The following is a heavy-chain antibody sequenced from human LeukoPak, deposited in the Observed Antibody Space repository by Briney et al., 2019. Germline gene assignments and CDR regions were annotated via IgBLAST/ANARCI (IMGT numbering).Heavy chain of an antibody. D-gene: IGHD6-19*01. CDR3: AARPTSAAVAPSDF. J-gene: IGHJ4*02. V-gene: IGHV3-23*01. Sequence: GRSLRLSCAASGLTPSSCAMSWVRQAPGKGLEWVSAISGSGDSTYYADSVKGRFTISRDNSKSMLYLQMNSLRAEDTATYYCAARPTSAAVAPSDFWGQGTLVTVSS. CDR1: GLTPSSCA. CDR2: ISGSGDST.